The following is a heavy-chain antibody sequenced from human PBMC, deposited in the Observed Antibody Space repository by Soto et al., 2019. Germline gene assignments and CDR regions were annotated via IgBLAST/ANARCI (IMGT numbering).Heavy chain of an antibody. D-gene: IGHD4-4*01. CDR1: GFTFSSYG. CDR2: IWYDGSNK. V-gene: IGHV3-33*01. J-gene: IGHJ6*02. CDR3: VGGPDYKCMDV. Sequence: HPGGSLRLSCAASGFTFSSYGMHWVRQAPGKGLEWVAVIWYDGSNKYYADSVKGRFTISRDNSKNTLYLQMNSLRAEDTAVYYCVGGPDYKCMDVWGQGTTVTVSS.